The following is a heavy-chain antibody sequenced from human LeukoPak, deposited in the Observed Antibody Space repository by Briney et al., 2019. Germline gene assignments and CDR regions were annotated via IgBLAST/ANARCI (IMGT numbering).Heavy chain of an antibody. CDR1: GFTFSSYS. CDR2: ISSSSSYI. Sequence: GGSLRLSCAASGFTFSSYSMNWVRQAPGKGLEWVSSISSSSSYIYYADSVKGRFTISRDNAKNSLYLQMNSLGAEDTAVYYCARGGFSDYSTSRHIWGQGTMVTVSS. V-gene: IGHV3-21*01. D-gene: IGHD4-11*01. CDR3: ARGGFSDYSTSRHI. J-gene: IGHJ3*02.